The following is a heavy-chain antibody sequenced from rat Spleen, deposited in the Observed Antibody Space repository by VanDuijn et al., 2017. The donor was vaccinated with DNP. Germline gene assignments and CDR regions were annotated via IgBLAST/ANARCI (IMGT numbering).Heavy chain of an antibody. CDR1: GLNFSDYW. J-gene: IGHJ3*01. D-gene: IGHD1-11*01. V-gene: IGHV4-2*01. CDR3: SRLGWHGWFAY. CDR2: INEDSGTI. Sequence: EVKLVESGGGLVQPGRSLKLSCAASGLNFSDYWMGWVRQAPGKGLEWIGEINEDSGTINYTPSLKDKFTISRDNAQNTLYLQMSKLGSEDSAIYYCSRLGWHGWFAYWGQGTLVTVSS.